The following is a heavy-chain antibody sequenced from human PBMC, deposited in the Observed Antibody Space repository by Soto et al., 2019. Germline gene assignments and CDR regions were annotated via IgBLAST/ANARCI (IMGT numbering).Heavy chain of an antibody. CDR3: ARESDTSGAPA. CDR1: GGSISSGDSY. CDR2: IYDSRYT. D-gene: IGHD5-18*01. Sequence: SETLSLTCTVSGGSISSGDSYWSWIRQPPGKGLEWIGYIYDSRYTYYNPSLKRRVTISVDTSKNQFYLKLSSVTAADTAVYYCARESDTSGAPAWGQGTLVTVSS. V-gene: IGHV4-30-4*01. J-gene: IGHJ4*02.